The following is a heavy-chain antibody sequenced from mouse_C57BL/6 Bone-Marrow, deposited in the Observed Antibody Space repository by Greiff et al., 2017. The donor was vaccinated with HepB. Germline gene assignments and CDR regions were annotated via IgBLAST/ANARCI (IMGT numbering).Heavy chain of an antibody. D-gene: IGHD1-1*01. J-gene: IGHJ4*01. CDR1: GYSFTGYY. CDR2: INPSTGGT. V-gene: IGHV1-42*01. Sequence: EVHLVESGPELVKPGASVKISCKASGYSFTGYYMNWVKQSPEKSLEWIGEINPSTGGTTYNQKFKAKATLTVDKSSSTAYMQLKSLTSEDSAVYYCAREGGYYYGSSSYYYAMDYWGQGTSVTVSS. CDR3: AREGGYYYGSSSYYYAMDY.